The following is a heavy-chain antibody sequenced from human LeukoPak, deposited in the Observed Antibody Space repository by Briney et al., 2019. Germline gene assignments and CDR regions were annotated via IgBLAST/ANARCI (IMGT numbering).Heavy chain of an antibody. Sequence: GASVKVSCKASGYTFTGYYMHWVRQAPGQGLEWMGWINPNSGGTNYAQKFQGRVTMTRDTSISTAYMELSRLRSDDTAVYYCARDPLIDGSPNAFDIWGQGTMVTVSS. CDR3: ARDPLIDGSPNAFDI. V-gene: IGHV1-2*02. J-gene: IGHJ3*02. CDR1: GYTFTGYY. CDR2: INPNSGGT. D-gene: IGHD1-26*01.